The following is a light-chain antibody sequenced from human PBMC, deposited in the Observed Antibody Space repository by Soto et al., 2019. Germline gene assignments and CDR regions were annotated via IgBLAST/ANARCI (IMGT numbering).Light chain of an antibody. CDR3: QQYGSSLLT. CDR1: QSVSSSY. Sequence: EIVLTQSPGTLSLSPGERATLSCRASQSVSSSYLTWYQQKPGQAPRLLIFGASSRATGIPDRFSGRGSGTDFTLTISRLEPEDFAVYYCQQYGSSLLTFGQGTKVEIK. J-gene: IGKJ1*01. V-gene: IGKV3-20*01. CDR2: GAS.